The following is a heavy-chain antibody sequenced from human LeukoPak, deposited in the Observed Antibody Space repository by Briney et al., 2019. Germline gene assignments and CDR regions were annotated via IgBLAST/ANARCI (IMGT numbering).Heavy chain of an antibody. V-gene: IGHV1-46*01. CDR1: GYTFTSYY. Sequence: GASVKVSCKASGYTFTSYYMHWVRQAPGQGLEWMGIINPSGGSTSYAQKFQGRVTMTTDTSTSTAYMELRSLRSDDTAVYYCARCRYYDILTGPREHGMDVWGQGTTVTVSS. D-gene: IGHD3-9*01. CDR2: INPSGGST. J-gene: IGHJ6*02. CDR3: ARCRYYDILTGPREHGMDV.